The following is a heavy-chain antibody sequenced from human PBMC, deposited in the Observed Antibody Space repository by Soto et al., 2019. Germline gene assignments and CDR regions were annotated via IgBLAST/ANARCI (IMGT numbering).Heavy chain of an antibody. Sequence: GESLKISCKGSGYSFTSYWISWVRQMPGKGLEWMGRIDPSDSYTNYSPSFQGHVTISADKSISTAYLQWSSLKASDTAMYYCASRGYSSISSGMDVWGQGTTVTVSS. D-gene: IGHD6-13*01. CDR3: ASRGYSSISSGMDV. CDR2: IDPSDSYT. CDR1: GYSFTSYW. V-gene: IGHV5-10-1*01. J-gene: IGHJ6*02.